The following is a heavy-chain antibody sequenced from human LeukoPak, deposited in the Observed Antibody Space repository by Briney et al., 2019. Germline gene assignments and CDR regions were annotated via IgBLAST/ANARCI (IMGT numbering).Heavy chain of an antibody. CDR2: IYYSGST. CDR3: ARGQYNWNRKLLDY. D-gene: IGHD1-20*01. V-gene: IGHV4-59*12. CDR1: GGSISSYY. Sequence: SETLSLTCTVSGGSISSYYWSWIRQPPGKGLEWIGYIYYSGSTNYNPSLKSRVIISVDTSKNQFSLKLSSVTAADTAVYYCARGQYNWNRKLLDYWGQGTLVTVSS. J-gene: IGHJ4*02.